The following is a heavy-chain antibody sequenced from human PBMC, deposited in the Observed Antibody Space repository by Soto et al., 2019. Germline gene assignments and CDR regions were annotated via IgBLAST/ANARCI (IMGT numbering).Heavy chain of an antibody. CDR2: IWYDGSNK. V-gene: IGHV3-30*19. CDR3: ARSIAVAGYFDY. CDR1: GFTFSSYG. Sequence: QVQLVESGGGVVQPGRSLRLSCVASGFTFSSYGMHWVRQAPGKGLEWVAVIWYDGSNKYYADSVKGRFTISRDNSKNTLYLQMNSLRAEDTAVYYCARSIAVAGYFDYWGQGTLVTVSS. D-gene: IGHD6-19*01. J-gene: IGHJ4*02.